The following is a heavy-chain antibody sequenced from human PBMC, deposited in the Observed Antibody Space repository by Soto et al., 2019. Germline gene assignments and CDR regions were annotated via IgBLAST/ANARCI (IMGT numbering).Heavy chain of an antibody. D-gene: IGHD6-6*01. J-gene: IGHJ6*03. CDR2: IVPMFGIP. CDR3: ASGPYTSSSGGYYYYYMDV. CDR1: GGTFSSYA. Sequence: QVQLVQSGAEVKKPGSSVKVSCKASGGTFSSYAINWVRQAPGQGLEWMGRIVPMFGIPNFAPKFQGRVKMTADRPTTTAYMDLSSLRSEDTAVYYCASGPYTSSSGGYYYYYMDVWGKGTTVTVSS. V-gene: IGHV1-69*02.